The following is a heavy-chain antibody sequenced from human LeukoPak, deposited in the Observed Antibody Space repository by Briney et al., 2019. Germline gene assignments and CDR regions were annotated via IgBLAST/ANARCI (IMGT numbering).Heavy chain of an antibody. V-gene: IGHV3-15*01. J-gene: IGHJ4*02. CDR1: GFTFSNAW. CDR2: IKSKTDGGTT. D-gene: IGHD1-7*01. CDR3: TTGTVITGTTQPDY. Sequence: GGSLRLSCAASGFTFSNAWMSWVRQAPGKGLEWVGRIKSKTDGGTTDYAAPVKGRFTISRDDSKNTLYLQMNSLKTEDTAVYYCTTGTVITGTTQPDYWGQGTLVTVSS.